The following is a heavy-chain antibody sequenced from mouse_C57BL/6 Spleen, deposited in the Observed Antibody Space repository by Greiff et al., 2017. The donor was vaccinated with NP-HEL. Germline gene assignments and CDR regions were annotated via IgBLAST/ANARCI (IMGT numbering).Heavy chain of an antibody. Sequence: QVQLQQSGAELVKPGASVKISCKASGYAFSSYWMNWVKQRPGKGLEWIGQIYPGDGDTNYNGKFKGKATLTADKSSSTAYMQLSSLTSEDSAVYFCARLGTAQAFYFDYWGQGTTLTVSS. V-gene: IGHV1-80*01. J-gene: IGHJ2*01. CDR1: GYAFSSYW. CDR2: IYPGDGDT. D-gene: IGHD3-2*02. CDR3: ARLGTAQAFYFDY.